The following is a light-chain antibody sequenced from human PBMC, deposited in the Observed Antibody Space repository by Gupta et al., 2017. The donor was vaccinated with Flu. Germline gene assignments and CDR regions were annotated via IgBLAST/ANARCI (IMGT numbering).Light chain of an antibody. CDR1: SSDVGAYNY. CDR3: CSYAFGRA. Sequence: QSALTQPRSVSGSPGQSVAISCTGTSSDVGAYNYVSWYQQHPGKAPKLMIYEVNNRPSGVPDRFSGSKSGNTASLTISGLQVEDEADYYCCSYAFGRAFGTGTKVTVL. V-gene: IGLV2-11*01. CDR2: EVN. J-gene: IGLJ1*01.